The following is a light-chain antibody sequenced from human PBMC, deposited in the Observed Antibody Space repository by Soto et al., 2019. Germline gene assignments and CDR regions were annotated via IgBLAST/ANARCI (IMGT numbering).Light chain of an antibody. J-gene: IGKJ1*01. V-gene: IGKV3-20*01. CDR3: QQYGSSGT. Sequence: EIVLTHSPGTLSLSPCERATLSFSASQSVSSSYLAWYQQKPGQAPRLLIYGASNRATGIPDRFSGSGSGTDFTLTISRLEPEDFAVYYCQQYGSSGTFGQGTKVDIK. CDR2: GAS. CDR1: QSVSSSY.